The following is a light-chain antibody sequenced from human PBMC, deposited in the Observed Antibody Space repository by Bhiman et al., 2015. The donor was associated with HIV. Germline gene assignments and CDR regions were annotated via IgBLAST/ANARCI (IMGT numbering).Light chain of an antibody. CDR3: TSYARGXTSYV. V-gene: IGLV2-14*03. CDR1: SHDIGDYNY. CDR2: DVN. Sequence: QSALTQPASESGSPGQSITISCTGSSHDIGDYNYVSWYQQVPGNAPKLVIYDVNKRPSGISYRFSGSKSGNTASLSISGLLPEDEGDYFCTSYARGXTSYVFGGGTRVTVL. J-gene: IGLJ1*01.